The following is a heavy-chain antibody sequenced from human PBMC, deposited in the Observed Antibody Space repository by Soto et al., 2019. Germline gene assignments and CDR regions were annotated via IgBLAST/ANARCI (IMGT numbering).Heavy chain of an antibody. J-gene: IGHJ6*02. CDR2: IIPIFGTA. D-gene: IGHD6-19*01. CDR1: GGTFSSYA. Sequence: SVKVSCKASGGTFSSYAISWVRQAPGQGLEWMGGIIPIFGTANYAQKFQGRVTITADESTSTAYMELSSLRSEDTAVYYCARRIAVAGRVVYYYGMYVWGQGTTVTISS. CDR3: ARRIAVAGRVVYYYGMYV. V-gene: IGHV1-69*13.